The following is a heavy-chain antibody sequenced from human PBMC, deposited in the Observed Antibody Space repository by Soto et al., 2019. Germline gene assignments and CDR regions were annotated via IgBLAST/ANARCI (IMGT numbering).Heavy chain of an antibody. CDR3: AKEPWAEPGYYGMDV. Sequence: GXSVKVSCAASVFAFSSYAMSWVRQAPGKGLEWVSAISGSGGSTYYADSVKGRFTISRDNSKNTLYLQMNSLRAEDTAVYYCAKEPWAEPGYYGMDVWGQGTTVTVSS. V-gene: IGHV3-23*01. CDR1: VFAFSSYA. D-gene: IGHD1-26*01. CDR2: ISGSGGST. J-gene: IGHJ6*02.